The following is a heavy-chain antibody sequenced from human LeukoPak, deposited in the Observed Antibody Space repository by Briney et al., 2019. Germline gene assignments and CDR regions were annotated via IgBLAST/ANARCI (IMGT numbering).Heavy chain of an antibody. CDR1: GFTFSSYA. Sequence: PGGSLRLSCAASGFTFSSYAMHWVRQAPGKGLEWVAVISYDGSNKYYADSVKGRFTISRDNSKNTLYLQMNSLRAEDTAVYYCATTMVRGVTEYYFDYWGQGTLVTVSS. CDR2: ISYDGSNK. J-gene: IGHJ4*02. D-gene: IGHD3-10*01. V-gene: IGHV3-30*04. CDR3: ATTMVRGVTEYYFDY.